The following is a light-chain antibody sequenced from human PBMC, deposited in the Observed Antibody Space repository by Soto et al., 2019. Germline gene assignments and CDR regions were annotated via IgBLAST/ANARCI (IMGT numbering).Light chain of an antibody. J-gene: IGKJ5*01. Sequence: AIRMTKSTSSLSASTGDRVTITCRASQGISSYLAWYQQKPGKAPKLLIYAASTLQSGVPSRFSGSGSGTDFTLTISCLQSEDFATYYCQQYYSYPITFGQGTRLEIK. CDR2: AAS. CDR1: QGISSY. V-gene: IGKV1-8*01. CDR3: QQYYSYPIT.